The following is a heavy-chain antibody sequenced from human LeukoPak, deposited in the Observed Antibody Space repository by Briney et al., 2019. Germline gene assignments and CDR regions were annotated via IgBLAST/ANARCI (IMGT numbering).Heavy chain of an antibody. D-gene: IGHD3-22*01. CDR1: GYTFTSYG. J-gene: IGHJ4*02. Sequence: ASVKVSCKASGYTFTSYGISWVRQAPGQGLEWMGWISANNGNTNYAQKLQGRVTMTTDTSTSTAYMELRSLRSDDTAVYYCARASPLLYDSSGYYERGDYWGQGTLVTVSS. CDR2: ISANNGNT. V-gene: IGHV1-18*01. CDR3: ARASPLLYDSSGYYERGDY.